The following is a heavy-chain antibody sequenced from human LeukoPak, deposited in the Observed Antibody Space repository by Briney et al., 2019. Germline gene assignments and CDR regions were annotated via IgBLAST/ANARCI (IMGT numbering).Heavy chain of an antibody. V-gene: IGHV3-7*03. CDR2: INRNGSEK. D-gene: IGHD4-17*01. CDR1: GFAFNADW. Sequence: GGSLRLSCAASGFAFNADWMSWVRQAPGKGLEWVANINRNGSEKYYVDSVKGRFTISRDNAKNSLYLEMNSLRAEDMALYYCARGYGMRVADTFDIWGQGTMVTVSS. CDR3: ARGYGMRVADTFDI. J-gene: IGHJ3*02.